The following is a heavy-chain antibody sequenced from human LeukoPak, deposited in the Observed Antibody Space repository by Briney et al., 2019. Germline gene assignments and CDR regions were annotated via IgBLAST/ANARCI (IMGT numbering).Heavy chain of an antibody. J-gene: IGHJ3*02. CDR1: GFTFDDYY. CDR3: ARPARSGIYYPYAFEN. V-gene: IGHV3-11*04. CDR2: ISSSGTAT. Sequence: PGGSLRLSCTASGFTFDDYYITWIRQAPGKGLDWVAYISSSGTATYYADSVKGRFTISRDNAKNSLYLQMDSLKAEDTAMYYCARPARSGIYYPYAFENWGQGTMVTVSS. D-gene: IGHD3-10*01.